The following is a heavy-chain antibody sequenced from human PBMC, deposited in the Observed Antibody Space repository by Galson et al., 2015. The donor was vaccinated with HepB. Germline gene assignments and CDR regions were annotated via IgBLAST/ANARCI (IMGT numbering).Heavy chain of an antibody. CDR3: ARVPPGIAVAKAPWFDP. J-gene: IGHJ5*02. V-gene: IGHV3-11*06. CDR1: GFTFSDYY. CDR2: ISSSSSYT. D-gene: IGHD6-19*01. Sequence: SLRLSCAASGFTFSDYYMSWIRQAPGKGLEWVSYISSSSSYTNYADSVKGRFTISRDNAKNSLYLQMNSLRAEDTAVYYCARVPPGIAVAKAPWFDPWGQGTLVTVSS.